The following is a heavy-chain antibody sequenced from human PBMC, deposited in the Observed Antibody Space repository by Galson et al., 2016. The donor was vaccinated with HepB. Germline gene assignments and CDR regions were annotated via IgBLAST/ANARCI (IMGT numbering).Heavy chain of an antibody. Sequence: SLRLSCAASGFTFSSHWIHWVRQGPGKGLVWVSRINDDGSITTYADSVKGRFTISRDNSKHTLYLQINSLRAEDTAVYYCAKDHNSNGYFDYWGQGTLVTVSS. CDR1: GFTFSSHW. J-gene: IGHJ4*02. CDR2: INDDGSIT. V-gene: IGHV3-74*01. D-gene: IGHD3-22*01. CDR3: AKDHNSNGYFDY.